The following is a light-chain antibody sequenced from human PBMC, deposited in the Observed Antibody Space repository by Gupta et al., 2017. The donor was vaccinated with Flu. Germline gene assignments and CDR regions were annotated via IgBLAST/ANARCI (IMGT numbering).Light chain of an antibody. CDR1: SNDVGGYNS. J-gene: IGLJ1*01. V-gene: IGLV2-14*01. CDR2: EV. Sequence: QSALTQPPSVSGSPGQSITISCTGTSNDVGGYNSVSWYQPHPGKVPKRSIYEVTRRSGVSNRFAGSKSGNTASLTISGLQPEYEAYDDCCSYTTTHPLVFGSGTKLTVL. CDR3: CSYTTTHPLV.